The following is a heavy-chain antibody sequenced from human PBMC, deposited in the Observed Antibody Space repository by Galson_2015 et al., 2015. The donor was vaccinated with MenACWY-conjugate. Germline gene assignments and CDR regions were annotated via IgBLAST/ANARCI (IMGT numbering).Heavy chain of an antibody. V-gene: IGHV3-74*01. D-gene: IGHD1-1*01. J-gene: IGHJ5*02. CDR3: GRIGTPYNFGSP. Sequence: LRLSCAASGFTFSDYCLHWVRQAPGKGLVWVSRLCGDGSGKTYAGSVKGRFSISMDNAKTTLYLQMNSLRAEDTAMYYCGRIGTPYNFGSPWGQGTLVTVSS. CDR1: GFTFSDYC. CDR2: LCGDGSGK.